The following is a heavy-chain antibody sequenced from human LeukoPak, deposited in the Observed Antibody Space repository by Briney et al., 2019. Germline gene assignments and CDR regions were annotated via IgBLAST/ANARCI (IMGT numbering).Heavy chain of an antibody. V-gene: IGHV3-21*01. Sequence: GGSLRLSCAASGFTFSSYSMNWVRQAPGKGLEWVSSISTSSSYIYYADSVKGRFTISRDNAKNSLYLQMNSLRAEDTAVYYCARDPGELVDYWGQGTLVTVSS. D-gene: IGHD1-14*01. CDR2: ISTSSSYI. J-gene: IGHJ4*02. CDR3: ARDPGELVDY. CDR1: GFTFSSYS.